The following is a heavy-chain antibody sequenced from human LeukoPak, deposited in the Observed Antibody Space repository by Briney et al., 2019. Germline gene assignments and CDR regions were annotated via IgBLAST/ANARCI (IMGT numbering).Heavy chain of an antibody. CDR3: ASGEGEDIVVVPAARFDY. D-gene: IGHD2-2*01. CDR2: INHSGST. J-gene: IGHJ4*02. Sequence: SETLSLTCGVYGGSFSGYYWSWIRQPPGKGLEWIGEINHSGSTNYNPSLKSRVTISVATSKNQCSLKLSAVTAADTAVYYCASGEGEDIVVVPAARFDYCGPRNLVTASS. CDR1: GGSFSGYY. V-gene: IGHV4-34*01.